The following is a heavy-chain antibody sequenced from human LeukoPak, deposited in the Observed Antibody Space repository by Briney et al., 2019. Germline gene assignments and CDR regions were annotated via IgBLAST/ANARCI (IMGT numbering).Heavy chain of an antibody. CDR3: ARGEGGRWSPFYYMDV. CDR1: GYTFTGYY. Sequence: ASVKVSCKASGYTFTGYYMHWVRQAPGQGLEWMGWINPNSGNTGYAQKFQGRVTITRNTSISTAYMELSSLRSEDTAVYYCARGEGGRWSPFYYMDVWGKGTTVTVSS. V-gene: IGHV1-8*03. J-gene: IGHJ6*03. D-gene: IGHD4-23*01. CDR2: INPNSGNT.